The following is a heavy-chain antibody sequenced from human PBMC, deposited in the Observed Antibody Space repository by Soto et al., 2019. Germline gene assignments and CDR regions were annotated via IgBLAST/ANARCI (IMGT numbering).Heavy chain of an antibody. V-gene: IGHV3-30-3*01. D-gene: IGHD4-17*01. CDR1: GFTFSSYA. J-gene: IGHJ4*02. Sequence: QVQLVESGGGVVQPGRSLRLSCAASGFTFSSYAMHWVRQAPGKGLEWVAVISYDGSNKYYADSVKGRFTISRDNSKNTLYLHMNSLRAEDTAVYYCARENYGVIYFDYWGQGTLVTVSS. CDR3: ARENYGVIYFDY. CDR2: ISYDGSNK.